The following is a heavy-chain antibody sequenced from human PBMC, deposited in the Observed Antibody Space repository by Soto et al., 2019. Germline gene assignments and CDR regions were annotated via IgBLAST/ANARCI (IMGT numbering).Heavy chain of an antibody. D-gene: IGHD6-13*01. J-gene: IGHJ4*02. V-gene: IGHV3-30*03. CDR2: ISYDGSNK. Sequence: GGSLRLSCAASGFTFSSYGMHWVRQAPGKGLEWVAVISYDGSNKYYADSVKGRFTISRDNSKNTLYLQMNSLRAEDTAVFYCASGGWGSSWYEGGSRIDYWGQGALVTVSS. CDR3: ASGGWGSSWYEGGSRIDY. CDR1: GFTFSSYG.